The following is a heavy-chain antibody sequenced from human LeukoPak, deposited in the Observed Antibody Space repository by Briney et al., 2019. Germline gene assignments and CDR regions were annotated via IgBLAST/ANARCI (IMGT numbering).Heavy chain of an antibody. CDR1: GFTGGFNH. CDR2: LFAVGTT. Sequence: PGGSLRLSCAASGFTGGFNHMGLVRPAPGQGLERGSVLFAVGTTSYADSLKGRFTISRDISKITLFLQMDNLRVEDTAVYYCAQYNSPGYFGPWGQGTLVTVSS. D-gene: IGHD6-6*01. CDR3: AQYNSPGYFGP. V-gene: IGHV3-53*01. J-gene: IGHJ5*02.